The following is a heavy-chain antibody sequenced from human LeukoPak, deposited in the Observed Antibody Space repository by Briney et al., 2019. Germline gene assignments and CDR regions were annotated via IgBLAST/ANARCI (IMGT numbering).Heavy chain of an antibody. CDR3: ARAQSSSWYWDWFDP. D-gene: IGHD6-13*01. CDR1: GGSFSGYY. CDR2: IYTSGST. J-gene: IGHJ5*02. V-gene: IGHV4-59*10. Sequence: SETLSLTCAVYGGSFSGYYWSWIRQPPGKGLEWIGRIYTSGSTNYNPSLKSRVTMSVDTSKNQFSLKLSSVTAADTAVYYCARAQSSSWYWDWFDPWGQGTLVTVSS.